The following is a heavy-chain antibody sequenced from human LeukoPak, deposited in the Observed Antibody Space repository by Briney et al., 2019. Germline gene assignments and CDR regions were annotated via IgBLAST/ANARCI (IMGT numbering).Heavy chain of an antibody. Sequence: SETLSLTCTVSGASFSSSPYFWGWIRQPPGKGLEWIGSVSYSGSTYYNPSLKSRVTISLDTSKNQFSLRLASVTAADTAVYYCARAGSSIAARPPDYWGQGTLVTVSS. V-gene: IGHV4-39*07. D-gene: IGHD6-6*01. J-gene: IGHJ4*02. CDR2: VSYSGST. CDR1: GASFSSSPYF. CDR3: ARAGSSIAARPPDY.